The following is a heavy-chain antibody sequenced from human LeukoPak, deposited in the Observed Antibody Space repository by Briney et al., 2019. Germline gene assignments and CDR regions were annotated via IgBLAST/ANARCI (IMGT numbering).Heavy chain of an antibody. J-gene: IGHJ6*03. CDR2: INHSGST. CDR1: GGSFSGYY. CDR3: ARGRAPYDFWSGYYFGYYYMDV. D-gene: IGHD3-3*01. V-gene: IGHV4-34*01. Sequence: SETLSLTCAVYGGSFSGYYWSWIRQPPGKGLEWIGEINHSGSTNYNPSLKSRVTISVDTSKNQFSLKLSSVTAADTAVYYCARGRAPYDFWSGYYFGYYYMDVWGKGTTVTVSS.